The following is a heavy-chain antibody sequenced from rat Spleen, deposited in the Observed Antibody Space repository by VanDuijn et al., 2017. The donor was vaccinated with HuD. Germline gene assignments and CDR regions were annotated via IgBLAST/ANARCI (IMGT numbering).Heavy chain of an antibody. CDR1: GFTFSDYN. V-gene: IGHV5-7*01. J-gene: IGHJ2*01. Sequence: EVQLVESGGGLVQPGRSLKLSCAASGFTFSDYNMAWVRQAPKKGLEWVATISYDGSSTYYRDSVKGRFTISRDNAKSTLYLQMDSLRSEDTATYYCAKGGSWYSSYPYYFDYWGQGVMVTVSS. D-gene: IGHD1-2*01. CDR2: ISYDGSST. CDR3: AKGGSWYSSYPYYFDY.